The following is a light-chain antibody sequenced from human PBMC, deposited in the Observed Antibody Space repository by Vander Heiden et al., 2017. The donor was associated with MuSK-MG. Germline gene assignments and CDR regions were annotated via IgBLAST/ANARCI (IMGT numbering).Light chain of an antibody. CDR2: NDS. CDR3: QVCDSSSDPVV. J-gene: IGLJ2*01. V-gene: IGLV3-21*02. Sequence: SYVLTQPPPVSLAPGQTARITCGGNDIGSKSVHWYQQKPGRAPVLVVYNDSDRASGIPERFSGSNSGNTATLTVSRVEAGDEADYYCQVCDSSSDPVVFGGGTKLTVL. CDR1: DIGSKS.